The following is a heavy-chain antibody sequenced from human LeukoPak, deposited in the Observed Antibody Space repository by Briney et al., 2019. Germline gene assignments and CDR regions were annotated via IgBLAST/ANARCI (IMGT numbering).Heavy chain of an antibody. Sequence: GGSLRLSCAASGFTFSSYGMNWVRQAPGKGLEWVAFIRYDGSNKYYADSVKGRFTISRDNSKNTLYLQMNSLRAEDTAVYYCAREHASGRPFDYWGQGTLVTVSS. J-gene: IGHJ4*02. CDR2: IRYDGSNK. CDR1: GFTFSSYG. CDR3: AREHASGRPFDY. V-gene: IGHV3-30*02. D-gene: IGHD3-10*01.